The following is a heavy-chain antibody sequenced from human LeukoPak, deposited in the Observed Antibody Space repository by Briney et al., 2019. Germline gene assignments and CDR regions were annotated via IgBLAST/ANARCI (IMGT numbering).Heavy chain of an antibody. CDR2: LKPDGGED. V-gene: IGHV3-7*04. CDR1: GFNFSSYW. J-gene: IGHJ4*02. D-gene: IGHD6-19*01. CDR3: VRGAGGGDF. Sequence: GGSLRLSCAASGFNFSSYWMSWVRQTPDKGLEWVANLKPDGGEDNYVDSVRGRFTISRDNAKSSLYLQMNSLRGEATAVSSCVRGAGGGDFWGQGTLVTVSS.